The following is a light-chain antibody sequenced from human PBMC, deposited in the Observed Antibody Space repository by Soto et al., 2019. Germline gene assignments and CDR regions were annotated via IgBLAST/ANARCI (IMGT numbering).Light chain of an antibody. CDR2: GAS. Sequence: IVITQSPATLSVSPGERATLSCRASQSISSKLAWYQQNPGQAPRLLILGASTSATGISARFSLSGSGTEFPLTISSLHSEDFVVYFCQQYHYWPPTFGQGTKV. J-gene: IGKJ1*01. CDR1: QSISSK. CDR3: QQYHYWPPT. V-gene: IGKV3-15*01.